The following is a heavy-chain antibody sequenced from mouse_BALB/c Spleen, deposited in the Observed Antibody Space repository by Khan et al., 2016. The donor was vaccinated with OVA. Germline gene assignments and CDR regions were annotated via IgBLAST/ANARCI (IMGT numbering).Heavy chain of an antibody. V-gene: IGHV14-4*02. J-gene: IGHJ4*01. Sequence: VQLKQSGADLVRSGASVKLSCIASGFNIRHYYLHWVKQRPEQGLEWIGWIDPDNGDTEYDPKFQGKATMTADTSSNTAYLQLSSLTSEDTAVYYWTTGWGYAMDYWGQGTSGTVSS. CDR2: IDPDNGDT. CDR3: TTGWGYAMDY. D-gene: IGHD2-13*01. CDR1: GFNIRHYY.